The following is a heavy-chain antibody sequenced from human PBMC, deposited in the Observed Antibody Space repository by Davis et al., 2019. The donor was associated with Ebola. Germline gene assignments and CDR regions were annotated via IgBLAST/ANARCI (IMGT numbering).Heavy chain of an antibody. CDR2: IYHSGST. V-gene: IGHV4-4*02. Sequence: SETLSLTCAVSGGSISSSNWWSWVRQPPGKGLEWIGEIYHSGSTNYNPSLKSRVTISVDKSKNQFSLKLSSVTAADTAVYSCARWESFGVVVAAKSDNWFDPWGQGTLVTVSS. CDR1: GGSISSSNW. D-gene: IGHD2-15*01. CDR3: ARWESFGVVVAAKSDNWFDP. J-gene: IGHJ5*02.